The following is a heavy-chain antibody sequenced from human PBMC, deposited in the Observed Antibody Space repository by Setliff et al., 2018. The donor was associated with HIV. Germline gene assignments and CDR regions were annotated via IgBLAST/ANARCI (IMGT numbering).Heavy chain of an antibody. CDR1: GGSISSHY. J-gene: IGHJ5*02. V-gene: IGHV4-39*01. CDR3: ARHRYSSSINWFDP. Sequence: SETLSLTCTVSGGSISSHYWGWIRQPPGKGLEWIGTIYYSGTTYYNPSLKRRVTMSIDTSQNQFSLKLTSVTATDTAVYYCARHRYSSSINWFDPWGQGTLVTVSS. D-gene: IGHD6-13*01. CDR2: IYYSGTT.